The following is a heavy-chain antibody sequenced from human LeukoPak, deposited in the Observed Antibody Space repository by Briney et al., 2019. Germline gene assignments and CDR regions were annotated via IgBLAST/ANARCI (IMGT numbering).Heavy chain of an antibody. CDR2: INPNSGGT. D-gene: IGHD6-6*01. V-gene: IGHV1-2*02. CDR3: ARAGGIAARPVPFDY. CDR1: GYTFTSYD. J-gene: IGHJ4*02. Sequence: ASVKVSCKASGYTFTSYDINWVRQATGQGLEWMGWINPNSGGTNYAQKFQGRVTMTRDTSISTAYMELSRLRSDDTAVYYCARAGGIAARPVPFDYWGQGTLVTVSS.